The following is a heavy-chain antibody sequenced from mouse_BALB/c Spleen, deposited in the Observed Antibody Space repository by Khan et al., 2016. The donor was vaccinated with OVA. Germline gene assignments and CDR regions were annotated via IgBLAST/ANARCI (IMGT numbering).Heavy chain of an antibody. CDR2: IDPFNGGS. J-gene: IGHJ3*01. Sequence: EVQLQESGPELMKPGASVKISCRASGYSFTTYYIHWVKQSHGKTLEWIGYIDPFNGGSTYNQNFNDTATLTVDKSSRTAYMHLSSLTAEDSAVYYWTRHGSTSWFSYGGQGTLVTVSA. CDR3: TRHGSTSWFSY. V-gene: IGHV1S135*01. CDR1: GYSFTTYY. D-gene: IGHD1-1*01.